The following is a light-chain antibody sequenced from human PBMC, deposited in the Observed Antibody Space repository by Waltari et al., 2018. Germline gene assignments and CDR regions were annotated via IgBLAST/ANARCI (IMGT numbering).Light chain of an antibody. CDR1: SSEVGCHDS. CDR2: DVN. CDR3: SSQSFDDVLI. J-gene: IGLJ2*01. V-gene: IGLV2-14*03. Sequence: QSALTQPASASGSPGQSIIISCTGSSSEVGCHDSVSWYQDHPGQAPNVILFDVNPRPSGFSDRFSASKSGNTASLTISGLQAEDEATYYCSSQSFDDVLIFGGGTKLTVL.